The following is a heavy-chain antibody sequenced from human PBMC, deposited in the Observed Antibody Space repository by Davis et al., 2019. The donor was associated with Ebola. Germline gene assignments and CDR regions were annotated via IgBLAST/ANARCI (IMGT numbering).Heavy chain of an antibody. V-gene: IGHV5-51*01. CDR3: ARQESLYGSSDY. CDR2: IYPGDSDT. Sequence: GESLKISCKGSGYSFTTYWIAWVRQTPVKGLEWMGIIYPGDSDTRYSPAFEGQVTISVDRSTNTAYLQWSSLKASDIAMYYCARQESLYGSSDYWGQGTLVTVSS. J-gene: IGHJ4*02. D-gene: IGHD2/OR15-2a*01. CDR1: GYSFTTYW.